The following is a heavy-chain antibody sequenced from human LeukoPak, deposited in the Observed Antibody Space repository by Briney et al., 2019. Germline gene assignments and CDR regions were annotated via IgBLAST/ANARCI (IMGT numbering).Heavy chain of an antibody. Sequence: PSQPLSLTCTVSGGSISSGGYYWSWIRQHPGKGLEWIGYIYYSGSTYYNPSLKSRVTISVDTSKNQFSLKLSSVTAADTAVYYCARDSGGIPRFDYWGQGTLVTVSS. CDR3: ARDSGGIPRFDY. CDR2: IYYSGST. J-gene: IGHJ4*02. CDR1: GGSISSGGYY. V-gene: IGHV4-31*03. D-gene: IGHD2-21*01.